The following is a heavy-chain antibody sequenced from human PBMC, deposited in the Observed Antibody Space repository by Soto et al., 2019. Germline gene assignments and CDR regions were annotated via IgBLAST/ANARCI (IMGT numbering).Heavy chain of an antibody. CDR1: GYTFTSYY. V-gene: IGHV1-46*03. D-gene: IGHD3-10*01. Sequence: ASVKVSCKASGYTFTSYYMHWVRQAPGQGLEWMGIINPSGGSTSYAQKFQGRVTMTRDTSTSTVYMELSSLRSEDTAVYYCARDTISDYYGSGSSRFYYYYYYMDVWGKGTTVTVSS. CDR3: ARDTISDYYGSGSSRFYYYYYYMDV. CDR2: INPSGGST. J-gene: IGHJ6*03.